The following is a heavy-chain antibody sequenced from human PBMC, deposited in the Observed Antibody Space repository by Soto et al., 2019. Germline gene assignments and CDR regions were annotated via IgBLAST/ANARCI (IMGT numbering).Heavy chain of an antibody. V-gene: IGHV4-30-4*01. CDR1: GGSISSGDYY. CDR3: ARDGREIGFGENAFDI. D-gene: IGHD3-10*01. CDR2: IYYSGST. J-gene: IGHJ3*02. Sequence: SETLSLTCTVSGGSISSGDYYWSWIRQPPGKGLEWIGYIYYSGSTYYNPSLKSRVTISVDTSKNQFSLKLSSVTAADTAVYYCARDGREIGFGENAFDIGGQGTMVTVSS.